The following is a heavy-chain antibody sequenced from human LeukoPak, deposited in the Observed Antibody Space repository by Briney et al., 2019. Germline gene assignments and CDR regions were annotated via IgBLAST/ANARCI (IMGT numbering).Heavy chain of an antibody. V-gene: IGHV3-30*02. CDR1: GFTFSSYG. Sequence: GGSLRLSCAASGFTFSSYGMHWVRQAPGKGLEWVAFIRYDGSNKYYADSVKGRFTISRDNSKNTLYLQMNSLRAEDTAVYYCAKVLSPLQYYYMDVWGKGTTVTVSS. D-gene: IGHD2/OR15-2a*01. J-gene: IGHJ6*03. CDR3: AKVLSPLQYYYMDV. CDR2: IRYDGSNK.